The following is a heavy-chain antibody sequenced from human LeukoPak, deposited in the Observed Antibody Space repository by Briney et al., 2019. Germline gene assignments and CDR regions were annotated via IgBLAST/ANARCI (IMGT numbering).Heavy chain of an antibody. D-gene: IGHD4-17*01. J-gene: IGHJ3*02. Sequence: GGSLRLSCAASGFTFSSYGMHWVRQAPGKGLEWVSAISGSGGSTYYADSVKGRFTISRDNSKNTLYLQMNSLRAEGTAVYYCAKGGDYGVMNAFDIWGQGTMVTVSS. CDR3: AKGGDYGVMNAFDI. CDR2: ISGSGGST. V-gene: IGHV3-23*01. CDR1: GFTFSSYG.